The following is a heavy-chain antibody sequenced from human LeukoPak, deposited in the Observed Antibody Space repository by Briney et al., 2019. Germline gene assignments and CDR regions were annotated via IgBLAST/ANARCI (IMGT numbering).Heavy chain of an antibody. CDR2: ISGSGGST. D-gene: IGHD3-22*01. CDR1: GFTFSSYA. V-gene: IGHV3-23*01. CDR3: AKKRGYYDSSGYYDY. J-gene: IGHJ4*02. Sequence: GGYLRLSCAASGFTFSSYAMSWVRQAPGKGLEWVSAISGSGGSTYYADSVKGRFTISRDNSKNTLYLQMNSLRAEDTAVYYCAKKRGYYDSSGYYDYWGQGTLVTVSS.